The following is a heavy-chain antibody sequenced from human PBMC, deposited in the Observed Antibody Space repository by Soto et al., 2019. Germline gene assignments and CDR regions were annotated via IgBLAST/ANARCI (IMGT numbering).Heavy chain of an antibody. Sequence: QVQLVQSGAEVKKPGSSVRVSCKASGGTLNSYTISWVRQAPGQGLEWMGGIIPVFGTTDYAQKFQGRVTITADQATGTAYLDLCSLRSEDTAIYYGSISNAYGRGDFWGQGTLVTVSS. CDR1: GGTLNSYT. V-gene: IGHV1-69*01. D-gene: IGHD4-17*01. CDR3: SISNAYGRGDF. CDR2: IIPVFGTT. J-gene: IGHJ4*02.